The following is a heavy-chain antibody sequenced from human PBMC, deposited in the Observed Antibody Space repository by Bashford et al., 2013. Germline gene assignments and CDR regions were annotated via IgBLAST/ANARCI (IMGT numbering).Heavy chain of an antibody. J-gene: IGHJ6*02. CDR2: ISPGDSDT. Sequence: GESLKISCKASGYSFTSYWIGWVRQMPGKGLEWMGIISPGDSDTRYSPSFQGQVTISADKSINTAYLQWSSLKASDTAMYYCVRRPRQQLYGMDVWGQGTTVTVSS. V-gene: IGHV5-51*01. CDR3: VRRPRQQLYGMDV. D-gene: IGHD6-13*01. CDR1: GYSFTSYW.